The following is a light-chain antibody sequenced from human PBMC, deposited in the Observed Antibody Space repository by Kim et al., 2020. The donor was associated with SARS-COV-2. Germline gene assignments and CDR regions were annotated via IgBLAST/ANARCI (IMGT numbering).Light chain of an antibody. CDR1: QSVSNSY. CDR2: AVS. V-gene: IGKV3-20*01. CDR3: QQYGGSPMWT. Sequence: EIVLTQSPGTLSLSPGERATLSCRASQSVSNSYLAWYQQKPGQAPRLLIYAVSRRATGIPDRFSGSGSGTDFILTISRLEPEDIAVYYCQQYGGSPMWTFGQGTKVDIK. J-gene: IGKJ1*01.